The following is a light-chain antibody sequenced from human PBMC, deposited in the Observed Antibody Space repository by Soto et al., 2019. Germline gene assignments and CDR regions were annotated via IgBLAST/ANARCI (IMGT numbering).Light chain of an antibody. Sequence: DIQMTQSPSTLSGSVGERVTITCRASQTISSWLAWYQQKPGKSTKLLIYKASTLKSGVPSRFSGSGSGTEFTLTISSLQPDDFATYYCKHYNSYSEAFGQGNKVDI. V-gene: IGKV1-5*03. CDR1: QTISSW. CDR3: KHYNSYSEA. J-gene: IGKJ1*01. CDR2: KAS.